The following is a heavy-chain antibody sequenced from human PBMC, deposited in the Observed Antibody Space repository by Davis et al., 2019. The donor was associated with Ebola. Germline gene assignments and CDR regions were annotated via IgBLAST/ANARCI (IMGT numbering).Heavy chain of an antibody. CDR1: GGCFSGYY. D-gene: IGHD2-2*01. J-gene: IGHJ6*03. CDR2: INHSGST. Sequence: PSETLSLTCAVYGGCFSGYYWSWIRQRPGKGLEWIGEINHSGSTNYNPSLKSRVTISVDTSKNQFSLKLSSVTAADTAVYYCARDVAVPAAPNYMDVWGKGTTVTVSS. CDR3: ARDVAVPAAPNYMDV. V-gene: IGHV4-34*01.